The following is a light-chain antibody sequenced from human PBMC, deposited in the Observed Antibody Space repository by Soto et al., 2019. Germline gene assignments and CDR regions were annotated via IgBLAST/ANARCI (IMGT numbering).Light chain of an antibody. Sequence: EIVLTQSPGTLSLSPGERATLSCRASQSVNSNYLAWYQQKPGQGPRVLMYGASRRATGIPDRFSGSGSGTDFSLPIRRLEPDDFAVYYCQQYDHSPRTFGQVTKVEIK. CDR3: QQYDHSPRT. CDR1: QSVNSNY. CDR2: GAS. V-gene: IGKV3-20*01. J-gene: IGKJ1*01.